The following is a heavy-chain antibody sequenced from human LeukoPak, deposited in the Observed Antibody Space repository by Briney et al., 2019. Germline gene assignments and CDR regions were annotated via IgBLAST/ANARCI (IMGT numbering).Heavy chain of an antibody. CDR3: ATESRDGYNSGY. CDR2: VDPEDGET. V-gene: IGHV1-69-2*01. D-gene: IGHD5-24*01. Sequence: ASVKVSCKASGYTFTGYYMHWVQQAPGKGLEWMGLVDPEDGETIYAEKFQGRVTITADTSTDTAYMELSSLRSEDTAVYYCATESRDGYNSGYWGQGTLVTVSS. CDR1: GYTFTGYY. J-gene: IGHJ4*02.